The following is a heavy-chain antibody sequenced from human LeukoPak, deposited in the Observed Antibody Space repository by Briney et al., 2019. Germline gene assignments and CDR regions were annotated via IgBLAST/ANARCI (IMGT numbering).Heavy chain of an antibody. V-gene: IGHV4-59*01. CDR1: GGSISSYY. CDR2: ISYIGST. CDR3: ARFSRPDLPPY. J-gene: IGHJ4*02. Sequence: SETLSLTCTVSGGSISSYYWSWIRQPPGKGLEWIGYISYIGSTNYNPSLKSRVTISVDTSKNQFSLKLSSVTAADTAVYYCARFSRPDLPPYWGQGTLVTVSS. D-gene: IGHD3-3*01.